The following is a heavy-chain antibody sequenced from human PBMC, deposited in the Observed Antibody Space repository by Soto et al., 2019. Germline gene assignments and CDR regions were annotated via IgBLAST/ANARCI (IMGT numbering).Heavy chain of an antibody. J-gene: IGHJ3*02. CDR2: ISAYNGNT. V-gene: IGHV1-18*04. Sequence: ASVKVSCKASGYTFTSYGISWVRQAPGQGLEWMGWISAYNGNTNYAQKLQGRVTMTTDTSTSTAYMELRSLRSDDTAVYYCARTNPFTYYDFWSGYSGAFDIWGQGTMVTVSS. D-gene: IGHD3-3*01. CDR3: ARTNPFTYYDFWSGYSGAFDI. CDR1: GYTFTSYG.